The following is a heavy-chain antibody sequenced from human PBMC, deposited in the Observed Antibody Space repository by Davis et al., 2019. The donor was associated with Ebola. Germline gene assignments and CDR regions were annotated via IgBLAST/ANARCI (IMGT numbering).Heavy chain of an antibody. V-gene: IGHV3-74*01. CDR1: GFTFSRYW. CDR3: ARDGEYCTNGICSTYFDN. CDR2: INSEGRRT. D-gene: IGHD2-8*01. J-gene: IGHJ4*02. Sequence: PGGSLRLSCAASGFTFSRYWMYWVRQAPGTGLVWVSRINSEGRRTTYSDSVEGRFTISRDNAKNTLYLQMNNLRAEDTAVYYCARDGEYCTNGICSTYFDNWGQGTLVTVSS.